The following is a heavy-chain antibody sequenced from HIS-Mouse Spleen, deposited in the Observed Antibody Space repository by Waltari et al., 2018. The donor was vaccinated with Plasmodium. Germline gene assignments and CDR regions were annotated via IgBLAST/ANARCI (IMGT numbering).Heavy chain of an antibody. Sequence: QLQLQESGPGLVKPSETLSLTCTVSGGSISSSSYYWGWIRQPPGKGLEWIGSIYSSGSTYYNPSLKSRVTISVDTSKNQFSLKLSSVTAADTAVYYCARGRGACFDYWGQGTLVTVSS. J-gene: IGHJ4*02. D-gene: IGHD3-16*01. CDR2: IYSSGST. CDR3: ARGRGACFDY. V-gene: IGHV4-39*07. CDR1: GGSISSSSYY.